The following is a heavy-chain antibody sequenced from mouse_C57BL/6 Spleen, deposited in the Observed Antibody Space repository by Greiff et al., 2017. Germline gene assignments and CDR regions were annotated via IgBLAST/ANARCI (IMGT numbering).Heavy chain of an antibody. V-gene: IGHV5-4*01. J-gene: IGHJ3*01. D-gene: IGHD2-4*01. CDR3: AREDYDYDGFAY. CDR1: GFTFSSYA. CDR2: ISDGGSYT. Sequence: DVMLVESGGGLVKPGGSLKLSCAASGFTFSSYAMSWVRQTPEKRLEWVATISDGGSYTYYPDNVKGRFTISRDNAKNNLYLQMSHLKSEDTAMYYCAREDYDYDGFAYWGQGTLVTVSA.